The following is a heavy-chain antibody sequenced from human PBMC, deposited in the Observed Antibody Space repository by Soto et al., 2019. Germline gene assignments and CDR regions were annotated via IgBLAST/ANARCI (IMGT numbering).Heavy chain of an antibody. D-gene: IGHD2-15*01. V-gene: IGHV4-30-4*01. CDR3: AVGYCSGGSCYPFDP. Sequence: SETLSLTCTVSGGSISSGDYYWSWIRQPPGKGLEWIGYIYYSGSTYYNPSLKSRVTISVDTSKNQFSLKLSSVTAADTAVYYCAVGYCSGGSCYPFDPWGQGTLVTVSS. CDR2: IYYSGST. J-gene: IGHJ5*02. CDR1: GGSISSGDYY.